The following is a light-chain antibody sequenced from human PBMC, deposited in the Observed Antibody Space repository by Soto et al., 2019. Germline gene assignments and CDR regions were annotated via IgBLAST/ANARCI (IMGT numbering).Light chain of an antibody. J-gene: IGLJ2*01. CDR2: GNT. CDR1: SSNIGAGYD. CDR3: QSYDSSLSGHVI. V-gene: IGLV1-40*01. Sequence: QSVLTQPPSVSGAPGQRGTISCTGSSSNIGAGYDVHWYQQLPGTAPKLLIYGNTNRPSGVPDRFSGSKSGTSASLAITGLQVEDEADYYCQSYDSSLSGHVIFGGGTQLTVL.